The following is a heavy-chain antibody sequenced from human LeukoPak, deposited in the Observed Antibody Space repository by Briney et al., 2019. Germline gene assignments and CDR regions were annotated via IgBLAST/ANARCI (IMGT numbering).Heavy chain of an antibody. CDR2: ISSNGGST. CDR1: GFTFSSYA. J-gene: IGHJ6*03. CDR3: ARERVSCGWFPDYYYYYYMDV. Sequence: GGSLRLSCAASGFTFSSYAMHWVRQAPGKGLEYVSAISSNGGSTYYANSVKGRFTISRDNSKNTLYLQMGSLRAEDMAVYYCARERVSCGWFPDYYYYYYMDVWGKGTTVTVSS. D-gene: IGHD6-19*01. V-gene: IGHV3-64*01.